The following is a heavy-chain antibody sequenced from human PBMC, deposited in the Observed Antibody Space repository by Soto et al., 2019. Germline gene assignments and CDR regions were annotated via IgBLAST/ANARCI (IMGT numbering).Heavy chain of an antibody. CDR3: ARFRRGIVVVPGLYYGMDV. V-gene: IGHV4-39*01. CDR2: IYSSENT. J-gene: IGHJ6*02. D-gene: IGHD2-2*01. Sequence: SETMSLTCTVSGVSISGSFYYWGWIRQPPGKGLEWIGSIYSSENTYYNPSLKSRATISVDTSENHFSLKLRSVTSADTAVYYCARFRRGIVVVPGLYYGMDVWGQGTTVT. CDR1: GVSISGSFYY.